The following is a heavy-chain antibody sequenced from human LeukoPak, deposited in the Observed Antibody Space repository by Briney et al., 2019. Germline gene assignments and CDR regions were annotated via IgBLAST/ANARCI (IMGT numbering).Heavy chain of an antibody. CDR2: IYYSGST. Sequence: PSETLSLTCTVSGGSISSYYWSWTRQPPGKGLEWIGYIYYSGSTNYNPSLKSRVTISVDTSKNQFSLKLSSVTAADTAVYYCARRGYCSGGSCYSFDYWGQGTLVTVSS. CDR1: GGSISSYY. V-gene: IGHV4-59*08. J-gene: IGHJ4*02. CDR3: ARRGYCSGGSCYSFDY. D-gene: IGHD2-15*01.